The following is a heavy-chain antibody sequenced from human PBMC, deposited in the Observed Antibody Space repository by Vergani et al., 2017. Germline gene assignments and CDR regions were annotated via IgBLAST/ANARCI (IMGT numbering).Heavy chain of an antibody. CDR3: ARDSLYCSSTSCYVGRDWFDP. D-gene: IGHD2-2*01. CDR1: GYTFTSYY. Sequence: QVQLVQSGAEVKKPGASVKVPCKASGYTFTSYYMHWVRQAPGQGLEWMGRINPSRGSKSYAQKFQGRVTMTRDTSTSTVYMELSSLRSEDTAVYYCARDSLYCSSTSCYVGRDWFDPWGQGTLVTVSS. CDR2: INPSRGSK. V-gene: IGHV1-46*01. J-gene: IGHJ5*02.